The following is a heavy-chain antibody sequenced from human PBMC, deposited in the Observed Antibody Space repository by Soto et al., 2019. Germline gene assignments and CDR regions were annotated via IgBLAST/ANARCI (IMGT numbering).Heavy chain of an antibody. V-gene: IGHV4-39*01. D-gene: IGHD2-21*02. Sequence: SETLSLTCTVSGGSISSSSYYWGWIRQPPGKGLEWIGSIYYSGSTYYNPSLKSRVTISVDTSKNQFSLKLSSVTAADTAVYYLSSVTRDEVPVNWFDPWGQGTLVTVSS. J-gene: IGHJ5*02. CDR3: SSVTRDEVPVNWFDP. CDR2: IYYSGST. CDR1: GGSISSSSYY.